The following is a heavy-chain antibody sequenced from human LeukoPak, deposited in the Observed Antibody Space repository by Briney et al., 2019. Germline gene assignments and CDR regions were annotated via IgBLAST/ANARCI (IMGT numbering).Heavy chain of an antibody. CDR3: GKDLWSYDIVVVVAATRGAFDI. Sequence: PGGSLRLSCAASGFTFSSYAMSWVRQAPGRGLEWVSAISGSGGSTYHADSVKGRFTISRDNSKNTLYLQMNSLRAEDTAVYYCGKDLWSYDIVVVVAATRGAFDIWGQGTMVTVSS. CDR2: ISGSGGST. V-gene: IGHV3-23*01. D-gene: IGHD2-15*01. J-gene: IGHJ3*02. CDR1: GFTFSSYA.